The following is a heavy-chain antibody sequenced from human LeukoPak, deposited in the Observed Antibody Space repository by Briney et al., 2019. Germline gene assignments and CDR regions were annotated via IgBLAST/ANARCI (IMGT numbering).Heavy chain of an antibody. V-gene: IGHV1-24*01. CDR3: ASLDFRVPST. J-gene: IGHJ4*02. D-gene: IGHD3-3*01. CDR1: GYTLNESS. CDR2: FDPEYGEA. Sequence: GASVKVSCKVSGYTLNESSIHWVRQAAGKGLEWMGGFDPEYGEAVYAQKFQGRVTMAEDTSTDTGYMEPSRLRSEHTAVYYCASLDFRVPSTGGQGTLVTVSS.